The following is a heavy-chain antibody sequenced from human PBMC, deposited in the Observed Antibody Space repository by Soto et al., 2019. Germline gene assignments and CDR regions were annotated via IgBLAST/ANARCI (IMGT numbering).Heavy chain of an antibody. CDR1: GFTFSSYW. J-gene: IGHJ3*02. D-gene: IGHD4-4*01. Sequence: GGFLRLSCAASGFTFSSYWMHWVRQAPGKGLEWVSCLSSRSSTIYYADSVKGGFTISRDNAKTSRFLKMNGRVAKARAVYSGASGNLPPSAFDIWGQGTMVTVSS. CDR3: ASGNLPPSAFDI. CDR2: LSSRSSTI. V-gene: IGHV3-48*01.